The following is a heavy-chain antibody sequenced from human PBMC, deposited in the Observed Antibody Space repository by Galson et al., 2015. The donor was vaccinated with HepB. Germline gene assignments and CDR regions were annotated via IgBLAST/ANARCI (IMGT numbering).Heavy chain of an antibody. D-gene: IGHD2-8*02. J-gene: IGHJ4*02. CDR1: GFTFRNAW. CDR3: ATDRGVTSFFDH. CDR2: IKSKTDRGTI. Sequence: SLRLSCAASGFTFRNAWMSWVRQAPGKGLEWVGRIKSKTDRGTIDYAAPVKGRLTISRDDAKNILFLQLNNLRTEDTAVYFCATDRGVTSFFDHRGQGALVTVSS. V-gene: IGHV3-15*01.